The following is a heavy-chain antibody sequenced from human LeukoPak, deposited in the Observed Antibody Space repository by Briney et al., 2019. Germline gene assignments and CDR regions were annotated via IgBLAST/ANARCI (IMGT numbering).Heavy chain of an antibody. D-gene: IGHD2-2*01. CDR3: ARTTQLPERGDAFDI. J-gene: IGHJ3*02. CDR1: GGSISSGGYY. CDR2: IYYSGST. Sequence: SQTLSLTCTVSGGSISSGGYYWSWIRQNPGKGLEWIGYIYYSGSTYYNPSLKSRVTISVDTSKNQFSLKLSSVTAADTAVYYCARTTQLPERGDAFDIWGRGTMVTVSS. V-gene: IGHV4-31*03.